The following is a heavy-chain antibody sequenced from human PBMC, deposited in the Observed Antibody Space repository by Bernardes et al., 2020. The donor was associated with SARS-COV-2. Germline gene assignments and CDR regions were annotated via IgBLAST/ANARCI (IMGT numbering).Heavy chain of an antibody. J-gene: IGHJ6*02. D-gene: IGHD3-3*01. CDR1: GYTFTSYD. Sequence: ASVKVACKASGYTFTSYDINWVRQATGQGLEWMGWMNPNSGNTGYAQKFQGRVTMTRNTSISTAYMELSSLRSEDTAVYYCARGNELITIFGVVRKYYYYYGMDVWGQGTTVTVSS. CDR2: MNPNSGNT. CDR3: ARGNELITIFGVVRKYYYYYGMDV. V-gene: IGHV1-8*01.